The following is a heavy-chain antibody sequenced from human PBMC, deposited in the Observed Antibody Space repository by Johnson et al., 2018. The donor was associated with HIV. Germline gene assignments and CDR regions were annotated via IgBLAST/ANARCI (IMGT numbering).Heavy chain of an antibody. CDR1: GFTFSSYG. CDR2: IKSKTDGGTT. CDR3: TTVLRPKPHEAFDI. J-gene: IGHJ3*02. V-gene: IGHV3-15*01. Sequence: VQLVESGGGVVQPGGSLRLSCAASGFTFSSYGMHWVRQAPGKGLEWVGRIKSKTDGGTTDYAAPVKGRFTISRDDSKNTLYLQMNSLKTEDTAVYYGTTVLRPKPHEAFDIGGQGTMVTVSS.